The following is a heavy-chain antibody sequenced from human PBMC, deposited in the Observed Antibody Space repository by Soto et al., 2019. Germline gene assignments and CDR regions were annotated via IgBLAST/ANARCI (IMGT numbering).Heavy chain of an antibody. CDR3: TRGMYTAYETAPLFFDF. Sequence: PWGSLRLSCTTSGFTFGAYARSWCPQAPGKGLEWVGFSRSKGYGGTTEFAATVRGRFTISRDDSNSIAYLQMNSLKTEDTAVYYCTRGMYTAYETAPLFFDFWGQGTLVTVSS. D-gene: IGHD5-12*01. J-gene: IGHJ4*02. V-gene: IGHV3-49*03. CDR1: GFTFGAYA. CDR2: SRSKGYGGTT.